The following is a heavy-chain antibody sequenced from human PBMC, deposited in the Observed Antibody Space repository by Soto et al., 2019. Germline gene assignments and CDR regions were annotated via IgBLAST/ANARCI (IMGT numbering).Heavy chain of an antibody. CDR3: ARHSVTMVRGVIYGNWFDP. Sequence: SLTLSLTCTVAYGSISSFYWSWILQPPGKGLEWIGYIYYSGSTNYNPSLKSRVTISVDTSKNQFSLKLSSVTAADTAVYYCARHSVTMVRGVIYGNWFDPWGQGTLVTVSS. CDR2: IYYSGST. V-gene: IGHV4-59*08. J-gene: IGHJ5*02. CDR1: YGSISSFY. D-gene: IGHD3-10*01.